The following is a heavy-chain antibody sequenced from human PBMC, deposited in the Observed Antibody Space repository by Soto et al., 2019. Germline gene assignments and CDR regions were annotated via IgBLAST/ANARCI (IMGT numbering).Heavy chain of an antibody. CDR1: GFNVNSDY. D-gene: IGHD3-16*01. CDR3: TRDGRVLVSWPLFEY. V-gene: IGHV3-53*01. J-gene: IGHJ4*02. CDR2: IYSGETT. Sequence: EVQLVESGGGLIHPGGSLRLSCAASGFNVNSDYMNWVRQTPGKGLEWVASIYSGETTYYADSVRGRFTISSDKSKNTLNFKLSGLGFEDTAVYSCTRDGRVLVSWPLFEYWGQGVLVTASP.